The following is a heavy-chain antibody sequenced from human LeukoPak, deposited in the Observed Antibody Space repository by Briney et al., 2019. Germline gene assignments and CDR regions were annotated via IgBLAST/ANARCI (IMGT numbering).Heavy chain of an antibody. Sequence: PGGSLRLSCAASGFTFSSYAMSWVRQAPGKGLEWVSAISGSGGSTYYADSVKGRFTISRDNSKNTLYLQMNSLRAEDTAVYYCAKVLAGAVAGNRFDYWGQGTLVTVSS. D-gene: IGHD6-19*01. CDR2: ISGSGGST. J-gene: IGHJ4*02. CDR3: AKVLAGAVAGNRFDY. CDR1: GFTFSSYA. V-gene: IGHV3-23*01.